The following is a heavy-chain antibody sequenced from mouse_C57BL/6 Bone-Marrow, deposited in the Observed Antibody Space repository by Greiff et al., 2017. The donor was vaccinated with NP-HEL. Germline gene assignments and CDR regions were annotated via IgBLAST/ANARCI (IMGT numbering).Heavy chain of an antibody. V-gene: IGHV5-6*01. CDR1: GFTFSSYG. D-gene: IGHD2-2*01. CDR2: ISSGGSYT. J-gene: IGHJ2*01. CDR3: ARHVGYVVYFDY. Sequence: VQLKESGGDLVKPGGSLKLSCAASGFTFSSYGMSWVRQTPDQRLEWVATISSGGSYTYYPDSVKGRFTIARDNAKNTLYLQMSSLKSEDTAMYYCARHVGYVVYFDYWGQGTTLTVSS.